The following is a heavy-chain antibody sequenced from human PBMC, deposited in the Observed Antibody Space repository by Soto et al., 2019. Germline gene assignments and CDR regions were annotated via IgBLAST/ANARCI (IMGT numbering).Heavy chain of an antibody. J-gene: IGHJ4*02. CDR1: GGSVRGAGNS. CDR3: ARGLDFCGSGSPDLNGY. D-gene: IGHD3-10*01. CDR2: INHSGTT. V-gene: IGHV4-61*08. Sequence: SLTCTVSGGSVRGAGNSCIWIRHRPEKGLKWIGKINHSGTTNYNPSLKTRSTISVDTSKKQFSLKLSSVTSADTAVYYCARGLDFCGSGSPDLNGYWGQGTLVTVSS.